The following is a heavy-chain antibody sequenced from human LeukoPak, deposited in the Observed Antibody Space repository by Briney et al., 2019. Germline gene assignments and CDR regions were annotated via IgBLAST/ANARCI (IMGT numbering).Heavy chain of an antibody. CDR1: KFTFSSYW. CDR3: AAAGALTTNAFDI. D-gene: IGHD4-17*01. CDR2: IKQDGNEK. V-gene: IGHV3-7*01. J-gene: IGHJ3*02. Sequence: GGSLRLSCAASKFTFSSYWTSWVRQAPGKGLEWVADIKQDGNEKYYVDSVKGRFTISRQNAKNSLFLQMNSLRAEDTAVYYCAAAGALTTNAFDIWGQGTMVTVSS.